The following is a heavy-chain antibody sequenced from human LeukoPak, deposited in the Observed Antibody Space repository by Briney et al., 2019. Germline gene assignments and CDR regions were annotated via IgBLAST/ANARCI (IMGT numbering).Heavy chain of an antibody. J-gene: IGHJ4*02. CDR3: ASRSSIWSGYQDTLYYFDS. D-gene: IGHD3-3*01. CDR2: IYYSGST. V-gene: IGHV4-59*01. Sequence: SESLSLTCTVSGGSISSYYWSWIRQPPGKRLEWIGHIYYSGSTNYNPSLKSRVTISVDTSRNQFSLKLSSVTAADTAVYYCASRSSIWSGYQDTLYYFDSWGQGTLVTVSS. CDR1: GGSISSYY.